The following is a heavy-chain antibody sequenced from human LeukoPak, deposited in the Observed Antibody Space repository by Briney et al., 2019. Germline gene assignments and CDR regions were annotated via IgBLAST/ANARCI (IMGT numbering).Heavy chain of an antibody. V-gene: IGHV3-7*01. CDR1: GFAFSSYW. CDR2: INQDGNSQ. Sequence: PGGSLRLSCEASGFAFSSYWASWVRQAPGKGLEWVANINQDGNSQNYVDSVRGRFTISKDNAKNSVYLQMNSLRAEDTAGYYCARDSYGDYYFDYWGQGTLVTVSS. CDR3: ARDSYGDYYFDY. D-gene: IGHD4-17*01. J-gene: IGHJ4*02.